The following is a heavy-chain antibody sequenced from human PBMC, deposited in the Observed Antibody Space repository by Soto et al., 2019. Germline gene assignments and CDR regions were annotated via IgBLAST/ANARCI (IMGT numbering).Heavy chain of an antibody. CDR1: GFTFSSYA. V-gene: IGHV3-23*01. CDR2: ISGSGGST. D-gene: IGHD1-1*01. Sequence: GGPLRLSCAASGFTFSSYAMSWVRQAPGKGLEWVSAISGSGGSTYYADSVKGRFTISRDNSKNTLYLQMNSLRAEDTAVYYCTMNWNDWNWFDPWGQGTLVTVSS. CDR3: TMNWNDWNWFDP. J-gene: IGHJ5*02.